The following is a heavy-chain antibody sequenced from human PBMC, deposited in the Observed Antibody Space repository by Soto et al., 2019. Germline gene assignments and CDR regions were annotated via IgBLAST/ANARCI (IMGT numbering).Heavy chain of an antibody. Sequence: QVQLVESGGGVVQPGRSLRLSCAASGFTFSSYAMHWVRQAPGKGLEWVAGISYAGRNKYYADSVKGRFTISRDNSKNTLYLQMNSLRAEDTAVYYCARSSHYGGNANFDYWGQGTLVTVSS. J-gene: IGHJ4*02. CDR3: ARSSHYGGNANFDY. CDR2: ISYAGRNK. D-gene: IGHD4-17*01. CDR1: GFTFSSYA. V-gene: IGHV3-30*04.